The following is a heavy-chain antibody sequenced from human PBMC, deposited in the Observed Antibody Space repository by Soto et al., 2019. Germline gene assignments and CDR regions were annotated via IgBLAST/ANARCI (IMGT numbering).Heavy chain of an antibody. D-gene: IGHD2-21*02. CDR1: GFTFSGYG. Sequence: EVQLVESGGGLIQPGGSLRLSCETSGFTFSGYGMKWVRQAPVKGLEWISHISSRSSTIYYADSVRGRFIISRDNARNSLYLQMNSRRAEDAAVYYCVRDRGVTLGTRVRPYMGVCGKGTTVTVSS. J-gene: IGHJ6*03. V-gene: IGHV3-48*01. CDR2: ISSRSSTI. CDR3: VRDRGVTLGTRVRPYMGV.